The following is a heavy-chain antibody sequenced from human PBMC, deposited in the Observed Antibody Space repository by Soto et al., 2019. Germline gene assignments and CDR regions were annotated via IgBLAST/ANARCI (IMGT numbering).Heavy chain of an antibody. V-gene: IGHV4-34*01. D-gene: IGHD2-15*01. J-gene: IGHJ3*02. CDR2: INHSGST. Sequence: SETLSLTCAVYGGSFSGYYWSWIRQPPGKGLEWIGEINHSGSTNYNPSLKSRVTISVDTSKNQFSLKLSSVTAADTAVYYCARGWMDCSGGSCYASSSFDIWGQGTMVTVSS. CDR3: ARGWMDCSGGSCYASSSFDI. CDR1: GGSFSGYY.